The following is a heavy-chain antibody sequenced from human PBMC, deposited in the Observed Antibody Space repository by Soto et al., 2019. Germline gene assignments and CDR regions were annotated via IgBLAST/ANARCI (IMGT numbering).Heavy chain of an antibody. D-gene: IGHD1-20*01. CDR3: ARGWQRVTGTYDY. CDR2: IYYSGST. J-gene: IGHJ4*02. V-gene: IGHV4-31*03. Sequence: SETLSLTCTVSGGSISSGGYYWSWIRQHPGKGLEWIGYIYYSGSTYYNPSLRSRLAISADTSNNQFSLRLTSVTAADTAVYYCARGWQRVTGTYDYWGQGTLVTVSS. CDR1: GGSISSGGYY.